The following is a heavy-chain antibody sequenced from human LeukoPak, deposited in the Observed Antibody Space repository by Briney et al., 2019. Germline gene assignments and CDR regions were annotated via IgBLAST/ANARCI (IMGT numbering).Heavy chain of an antibody. J-gene: IGHJ4*02. V-gene: IGHV3-9*01. Sequence: GGSLRLSCVASGFNFDQYAMFWVRQAPGKGLEWVTGITWNSGTIAYADSVKGRFTVSRDNPRNTLYLQMNSLRAEDTAVYYCGKDEQGFGMQTSHWGQGTLVTVSS. CDR3: GKDEQGFGMQTSH. CDR1: GFNFDQYA. D-gene: IGHD1-14*01. CDR2: ITWNSGTI.